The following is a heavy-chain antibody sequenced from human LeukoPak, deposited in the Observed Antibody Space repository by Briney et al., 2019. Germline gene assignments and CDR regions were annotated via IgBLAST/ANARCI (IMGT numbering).Heavy chain of an antibody. Sequence: GGSLRLSCAASGFTFSISAMSWVRQARGKGLEWVSGISGSGGSTYYADSVKGRFTMSRDNSKNTLYLQMNSLRAEDTALYYCAKRMAGYCSGGSCYSADYWGQGTLVTVSS. CDR3: AKRMAGYCSGGSCYSADY. CDR1: GFTFSISA. CDR2: ISGSGGST. V-gene: IGHV3-23*01. D-gene: IGHD2-15*01. J-gene: IGHJ4*02.